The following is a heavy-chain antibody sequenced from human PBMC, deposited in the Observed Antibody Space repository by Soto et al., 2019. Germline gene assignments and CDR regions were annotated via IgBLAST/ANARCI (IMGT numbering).Heavy chain of an antibody. Sequence: QLQLQESGPGQVKLSETLYLTCTVSGGSISSNSYYWGWIRLPPGKGLEWIGSIYYSGSTYYNPSLKSRVTISVDTSKNQFSLKLSSVTAADTAVYYCARHRDSSGYYYWFDYWGQGTLVTVSS. J-gene: IGHJ4*02. D-gene: IGHD3-22*01. CDR1: GGSISSNSYY. V-gene: IGHV4-39*01. CDR2: IYYSGST. CDR3: ARHRDSSGYYYWFDY.